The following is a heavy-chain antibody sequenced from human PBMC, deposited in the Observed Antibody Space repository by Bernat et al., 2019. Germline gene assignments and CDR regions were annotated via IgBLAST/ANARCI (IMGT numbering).Heavy chain of an antibody. Sequence: EVQLLESGGGLVQPGGSLRLSCAASGFTFSSYAMSWVRQAPGKGLEWVSAISGSGGSTYYADSVKGRFTISRENSKNTLYLQRSSLRAEDTAVYYCAKEPGIAARRPIYWGQGTLVTVSS. CDR1: GFTFSSYA. D-gene: IGHD6-6*01. CDR3: AKEPGIAARRPIY. V-gene: IGHV3-23*01. CDR2: ISGSGGST. J-gene: IGHJ4*02.